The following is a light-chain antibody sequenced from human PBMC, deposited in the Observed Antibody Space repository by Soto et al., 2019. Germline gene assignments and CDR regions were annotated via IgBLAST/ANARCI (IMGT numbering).Light chain of an antibody. Sequence: DIQMTQSPSTLSGSVGDRVTITCRASQSVGRWLAWYQQKPGKAPQVLIYKASDLKSGVPSRFSGSGSGTEFTLTISGLQPDDSATYYCQQYETYATFGQGTKVDIK. CDR3: QQYETYAT. V-gene: IGKV1-5*03. CDR2: KAS. CDR1: QSVGRW. J-gene: IGKJ1*01.